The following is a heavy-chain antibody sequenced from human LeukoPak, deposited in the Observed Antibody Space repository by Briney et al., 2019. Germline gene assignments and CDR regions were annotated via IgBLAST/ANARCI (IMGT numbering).Heavy chain of an antibody. CDR1: GFIFSSYA. J-gene: IGHJ6*02. V-gene: IGHV3-30*04. D-gene: IGHD4-17*01. CDR2: ISYDGSNK. Sequence: GGSLRLSCAASGFIFSSYAMHWVRQAPGKGLEGVAVISYDGSNKYYADSVRGRFTISRDNSKNTLYLQMNSLIAEDTAVYYCARGDDYGDYALDYYYGMDVWGQGTTVTVSS. CDR3: ARGDDYGDYALDYYYGMDV.